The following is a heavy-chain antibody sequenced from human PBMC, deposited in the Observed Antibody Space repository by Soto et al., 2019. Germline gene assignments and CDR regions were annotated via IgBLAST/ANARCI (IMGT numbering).Heavy chain of an antibody. D-gene: IGHD1-1*01. J-gene: IGHJ4*02. CDR1: GFTFDDYA. Sequence: GGSLRLSCAASGFTFDDYAMTWVRQAPGKGLEWVSFISGSGGITYYADSVKGRFTISRDNSKNTLYLQMHSLRAEDTAIYYCEKDANWEDHYWGQGTLVTVSS. V-gene: IGHV3-23*01. CDR3: EKDANWEDHY. CDR2: ISGSGGIT.